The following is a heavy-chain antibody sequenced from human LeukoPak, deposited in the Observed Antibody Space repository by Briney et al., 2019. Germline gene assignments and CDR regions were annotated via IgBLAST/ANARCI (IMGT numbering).Heavy chain of an antibody. V-gene: IGHV3-21*01. D-gene: IGHD3-10*01. CDR1: GFSLRDYS. CDR3: ARSPLYYYGSGSYFWFDP. CDR2: ISSSSSYI. J-gene: IGHJ5*02. Sequence: PGGSLRLSCAASGFSLRDYSMDWVRQAPGKGLEWVSSISSSSSYIYYADSVKGRFTISRDNAKNSLYLQMNSLRAEDTAVYYCARSPLYYYGSGSYFWFDPWGQGTLVTVSS.